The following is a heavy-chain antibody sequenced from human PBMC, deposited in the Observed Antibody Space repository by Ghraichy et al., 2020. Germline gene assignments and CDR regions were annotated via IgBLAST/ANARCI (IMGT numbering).Heavy chain of an antibody. V-gene: IGHV4-39*01. D-gene: IGHD5-24*01. CDR1: GGSVSSSSYY. J-gene: IGHJ4*02. Sequence: SETLSLTCTVTGGSVSSSSYYWGWIRQPPGQGLEGIGSIFYSGATYYTPSLRIRVTVSMATSKNPFSLRLTSVTATDTSLYYCARQPEMAEIDSWGQGNLVSVSS. CDR3: ARQPEMAEIDS. CDR2: IFYSGAT.